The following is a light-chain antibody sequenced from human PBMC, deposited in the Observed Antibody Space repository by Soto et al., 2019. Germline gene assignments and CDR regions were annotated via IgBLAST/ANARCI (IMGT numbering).Light chain of an antibody. CDR3: ATWDSSLIAGV. J-gene: IGLJ2*01. CDR1: NSNIGNNY. Sequence: QSVLTQPPSVSAAPGQKVTISCSGSNSNIGNNYVSWYQHLPGTAPKLLIYDNNKRPSGIPDRFSGTKSGTSATLGIAALQTGDEAHYYCATWDSSLIAGVFGGGTMVTVL. V-gene: IGLV1-51*01. CDR2: DNN.